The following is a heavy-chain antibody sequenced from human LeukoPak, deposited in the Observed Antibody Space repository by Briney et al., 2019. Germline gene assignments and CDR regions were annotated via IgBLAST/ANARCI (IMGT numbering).Heavy chain of an antibody. CDR3: ARDYYDSSGYSLYYFDY. CDR2: INPNSGGT. CDR1: GYTFTGYY. D-gene: IGHD3-22*01. J-gene: IGHJ4*02. Sequence: ASVKVSCKASGYTFTGYYMRWVRQAPGQGLEWMGWINPNSGGTNYAQKFQGRVTMTRDTSISTAYMELSRLRSDDTAVYYCARDYYDSSGYSLYYFDYWGQGTLVTVSS. V-gene: IGHV1-2*02.